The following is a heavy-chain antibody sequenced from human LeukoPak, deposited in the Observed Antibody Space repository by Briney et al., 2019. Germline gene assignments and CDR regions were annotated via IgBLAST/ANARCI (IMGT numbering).Heavy chain of an antibody. Sequence: PGGSLRLSCAASGFTVSSNYMSWVRQAPGKGLEWVSVIYSGGSTYYADSVKGRFTISRDNSKNTLYLQMNSLRAEDTAVYYCARGTEDTILLWFGESSSIYGMDVRGQGTTVTVSS. D-gene: IGHD3-10*01. J-gene: IGHJ6*02. CDR2: IYSGGST. V-gene: IGHV3-66*01. CDR3: ARGTEDTILLWFGESSSIYGMDV. CDR1: GFTVSSNY.